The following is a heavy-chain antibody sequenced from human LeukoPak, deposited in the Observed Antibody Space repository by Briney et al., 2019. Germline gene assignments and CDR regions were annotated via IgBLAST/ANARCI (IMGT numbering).Heavy chain of an antibody. D-gene: IGHD2-2*01. CDR1: GYTLTELS. Sequence: GASVKVSFQVSGYTLTELSMHWVRQTPGQGLEWMGGIIRIFDTASYAQKSQSRDTITTNETTSTAYMELSSLRSEDTAVYYCARGDCSSTSCLHWYFDLWGRGTLVTVS. CDR2: IIRIFDTA. V-gene: IGHV1-69*05. J-gene: IGHJ2*01. CDR3: ARGDCSSTSCLHWYFDL.